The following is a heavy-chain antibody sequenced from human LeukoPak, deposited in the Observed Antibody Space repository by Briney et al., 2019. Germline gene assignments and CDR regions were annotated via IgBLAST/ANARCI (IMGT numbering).Heavy chain of an antibody. CDR2: ITYDGMNK. J-gene: IGHJ4*02. V-gene: IGHV3-30*18. Sequence: GGSLRLSCAASGFTFSNYGMHWVRQAPGKGLEWVAGITYDGMNKFYADSVQGRSTISRDNSKNTLYLQMNSLRVEDTAVYYCAKDAYSGYDYPNYWGQGTLVTVSS. D-gene: IGHD5-12*01. CDR1: GFTFSNYG. CDR3: AKDAYSGYDYPNY.